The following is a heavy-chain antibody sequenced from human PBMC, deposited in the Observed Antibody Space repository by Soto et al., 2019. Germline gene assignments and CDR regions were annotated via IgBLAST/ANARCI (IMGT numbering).Heavy chain of an antibody. J-gene: IGHJ1*01. CDR3: ARVGSSGLGPEYFQH. V-gene: IGHV4-61*01. Sequence: PSETLSLTCTVSGDSIGSGNKYWSWIRQAPGKGLEWVGDIYYSGSTNYNPSLKSRVTISVDTSKNQFSLKLSSVTAADTAVYYCARVGSSGLGPEYFQHWGQGTLVTVSS. CDR2: IYYSGST. CDR1: GDSIGSGNKY. D-gene: IGHD3-10*01.